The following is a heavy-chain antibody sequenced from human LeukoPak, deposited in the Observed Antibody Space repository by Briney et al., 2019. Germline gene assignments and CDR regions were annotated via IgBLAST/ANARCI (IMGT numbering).Heavy chain of an antibody. J-gene: IGHJ1*01. CDR2: ISGSDDST. Sequence: GRSLRLSCAASGFTFSSYGMHWVRQAPGKGLEWVSAISGSDDSTYYADSVKGRFTISRDNSKNTLYLQVDSLRAEDTAVYYCARANSGSHSYFQHWGQGTLVTVSS. D-gene: IGHD1-26*01. CDR1: GFTFSSYG. CDR3: ARANSGSHSYFQH. V-gene: IGHV3-23*01.